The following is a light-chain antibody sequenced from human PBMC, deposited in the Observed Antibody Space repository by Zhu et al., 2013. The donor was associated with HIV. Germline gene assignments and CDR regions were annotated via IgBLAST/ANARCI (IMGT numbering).Light chain of an antibody. V-gene: IGKV1-27*01. Sequence: DIQMTQSPSSLSASVGDRVTITCRASQGISNSLAWYQQKPGKVPKLLIYAASTLSSEVPSRFSGSGSGTDFTLTINRLEPDDSAIYYCHQYGSSPRTFGQGTRVE. CDR2: AAS. CDR3: HQYGSSPRT. CDR1: QGISNS. J-gene: IGKJ1*01.